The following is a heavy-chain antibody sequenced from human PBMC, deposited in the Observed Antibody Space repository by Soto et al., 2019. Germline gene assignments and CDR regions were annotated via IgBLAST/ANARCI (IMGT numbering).Heavy chain of an antibody. CDR2: ISAYNGNT. J-gene: IGHJ6*02. D-gene: IGHD3-9*01. V-gene: IGHV1-18*01. CDR3: ARDYPALYDILTGYYQAVDYYGMDV. CDR1: GYTFTSYG. Sequence: ASVKVCCKASGYTFTSYGISWVRQAPGQGLEWMGWISAYNGNTNYAQKLQGRVTMTTDTSTSTAYMELRSLRSDDTAVYYCARDYPALYDILTGYYQAVDYYGMDVRGQGTTVTVSS.